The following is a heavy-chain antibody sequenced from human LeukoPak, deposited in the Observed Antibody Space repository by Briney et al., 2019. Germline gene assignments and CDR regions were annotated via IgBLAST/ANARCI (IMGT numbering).Heavy chain of an antibody. CDR1: GGTFSSYA. CDR3: ARDLDILTGYYTASMDY. J-gene: IGHJ4*02. D-gene: IGHD3-9*01. CDR2: IIPIFGTA. V-gene: IGHV1-69*13. Sequence: ASVKVSCKASGGTFSSYAISWVRQAPGQGLEWMGGIIPIFGTANYAQKFQGRVTITADESTSTAYMELSSLRSEDTAVYYCARDLDILTGYYTASMDYWGQGTLVTVSS.